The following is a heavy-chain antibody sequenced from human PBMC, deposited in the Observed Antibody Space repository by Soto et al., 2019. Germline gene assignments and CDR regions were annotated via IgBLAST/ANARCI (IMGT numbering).Heavy chain of an antibody. CDR1: GFIFGSHA. J-gene: IGHJ5*02. CDR3: ARSTANWLDP. CDR2: IIYSGGST. V-gene: IGHV3-23*01. D-gene: IGHD4-17*01. Sequence: GGSLRLSCAASGFIFGSHAMSWVRQAPGKGLEWVSAIIYSGGSTYYADSVKGRFTISRDNSKNTLYLLMNSLRAEDTAVYYCARSTANWLDPWGQGTLVTVSS.